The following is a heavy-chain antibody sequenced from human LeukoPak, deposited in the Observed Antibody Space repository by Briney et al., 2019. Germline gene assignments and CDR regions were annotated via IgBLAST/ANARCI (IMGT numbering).Heavy chain of an antibody. J-gene: IGHJ4*02. CDR2: INPNSGGT. CDR3: ARVVVRGVIKGLWDY. D-gene: IGHD3-10*01. CDR1: GYTFTGYY. Sequence: GASVKVSCKASGYTFTGYYMHWVRQAPGQGLEWMGWINPNSGGTNYAQKFQGRVTMTRDTSINTAYMELSRLRSDDTAVYYCARVVVRGVIKGLWDYWGQGTLVTVSS. V-gene: IGHV1-2*02.